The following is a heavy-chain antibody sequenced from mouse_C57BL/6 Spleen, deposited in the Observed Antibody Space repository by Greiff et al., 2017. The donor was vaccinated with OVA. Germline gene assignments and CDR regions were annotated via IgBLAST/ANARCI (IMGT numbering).Heavy chain of an antibody. V-gene: IGHV1-53*01. D-gene: IGHD2-5*01. CDR3: ASEGSYYSNYVNFDY. J-gene: IGHJ2*01. Sequence: VQLQQSGTELVKPGASVKLSCKASGYTFTSYWMHWVKQRPGQGLEWIGNINPSNGGTNYNEKFKSKATLTVDKSSSTAYMQLSSLTSEDSAVYYCASEGSYYSNYVNFDYWGQGTTLTVSS. CDR1: GYTFTSYW. CDR2: INPSNGGT.